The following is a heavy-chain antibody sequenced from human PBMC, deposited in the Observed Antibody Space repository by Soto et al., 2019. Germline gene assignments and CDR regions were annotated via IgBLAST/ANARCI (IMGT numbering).Heavy chain of an antibody. V-gene: IGHV4-39*01. CDR2: IYYSGST. D-gene: IGHD5-12*01. J-gene: IGHJ5*02. CDR1: GGSISNSSYY. CDR3: ARRLATMFDP. Sequence: QLQLQESGPGLVKPSETLSLTCTVSGGSISNSSYYWGWIRQPPGKGLEWIGSIYYSGSTYYNPSLKSRVTISVDTSKNQFSLKLSSVTAADTAVYYCARRLATMFDPWGQGTLVTVSS.